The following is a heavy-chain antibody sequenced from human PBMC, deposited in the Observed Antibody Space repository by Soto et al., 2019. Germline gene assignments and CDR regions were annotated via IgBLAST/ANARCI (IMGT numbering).Heavy chain of an antibody. CDR1: GGSISSGGYY. D-gene: IGHD4-17*01. J-gene: IGHJ5*02. CDR2: IYSSGST. V-gene: IGHV4-31*03. CDR3: ARVPGSTVSPTRDSWFAP. Sequence: QVQLQESGPGLVKPSQTLSLTCTVSGGSISSGGYYWSWIRQHPGKGLEWIGYIYSSGSTFYNPSLKSRVTISVDTSKNQFSHNLNSVTAADTAVYYCARVPGSTVSPTRDSWFAPWGQGALVTVSS.